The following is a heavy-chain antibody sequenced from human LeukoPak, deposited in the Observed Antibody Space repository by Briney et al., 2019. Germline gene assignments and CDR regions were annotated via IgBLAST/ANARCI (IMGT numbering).Heavy chain of an antibody. CDR2: IKPSGGST. V-gene: IGHV1-46*01. Sequence: ASVKVSCKTSGYTFTSYYMHWVRQAPGRGLEWMGIIKPSGGSTSYAQKFQGRVTMTRDTSTSTVYMELSSLRSEDTAVYYCARETNDWNFDYWGQGTLVTVSS. D-gene: IGHD1-1*01. J-gene: IGHJ4*02. CDR3: ARETNDWNFDY. CDR1: GYTFTSYY.